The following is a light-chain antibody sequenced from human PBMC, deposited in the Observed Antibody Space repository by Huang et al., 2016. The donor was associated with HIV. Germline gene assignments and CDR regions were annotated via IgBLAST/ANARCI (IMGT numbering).Light chain of an antibody. J-gene: IGKJ5*01. CDR3: QQLTTYPIT. CDR1: HDMTTF. Sequence: IQLTQSPPSLSASVGDSVTFTCRASHDMTTFLAWYQQKPGKAPQLLISSASTLQSGVPLIVRGSGSGTDFTLTISSLQPEDVATYYCQQLTTYPITFGPGTRLEIK. CDR2: SAS. V-gene: IGKV1-9*01.